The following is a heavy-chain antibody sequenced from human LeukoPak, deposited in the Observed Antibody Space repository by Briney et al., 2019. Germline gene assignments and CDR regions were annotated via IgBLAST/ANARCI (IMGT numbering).Heavy chain of an antibody. J-gene: IGHJ4*02. CDR2: ISDGGGRT. Sequence: GGSLRLSCAASGFTFSSYAMSWVRQAPGKGPEWVSAISDGGGRTHYADSVKGRFTISRDNSKNTLYLQMNSLSAEDTALYYCAEADSAFPLGFFAYWGQGTLVTVSS. V-gene: IGHV3-23*01. D-gene: IGHD2-21*02. CDR3: AEADSAFPLGFFAY. CDR1: GFTFSSYA.